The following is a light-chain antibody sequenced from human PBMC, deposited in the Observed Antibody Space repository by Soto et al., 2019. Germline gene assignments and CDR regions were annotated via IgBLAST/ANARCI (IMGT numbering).Light chain of an antibody. V-gene: IGKV1-39*01. CDR3: QQSYSTPRT. CDR1: QSISSY. J-gene: IGKJ2*01. Sequence: DIQMTQSPSSLSASVGDRVTITCRASQSISSYFNWYQQKPGKAPKLLIYAASSLQSGVPSRFSGIGSGTDFTLSISSLQPEDFATYYCQQSYSTPRTFGQGTKLEIK. CDR2: AAS.